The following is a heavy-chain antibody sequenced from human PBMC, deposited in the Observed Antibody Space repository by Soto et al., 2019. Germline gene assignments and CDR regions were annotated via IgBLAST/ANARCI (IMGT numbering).Heavy chain of an antibody. V-gene: IGHV1-69*05. D-gene: IGHD3-22*01. J-gene: IGHJ6*02. CDR2: IIPIFGTA. CDR1: GGTFSSYA. Sequence: QVQLVQSGAEVKKPGSSVKVSCKASGGTFSSYAISWVRQAPGQGLEWMGGIIPIFGTANYAQKFQGRVTITXXEXTXXAYMELSSLRSEDTAVYYCARVGLVVVTKYYGMDVWGQGTTVTVSS. CDR3: ARVGLVVVTKYYGMDV.